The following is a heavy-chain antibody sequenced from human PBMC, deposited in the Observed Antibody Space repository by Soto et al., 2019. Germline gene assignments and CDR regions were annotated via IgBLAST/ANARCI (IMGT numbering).Heavy chain of an antibody. CDR3: ARESEDLTSNFDY. Sequence: PGGSLRLSGAASGFTFTRYSMNWVRQAPGKGLEWVSSISSTTNYIYYGDSMKGRFTISRDNAKNSLYLEMNSLRAEDTAVYYCARESEDLTSNFDYWGQGTLVTVSS. J-gene: IGHJ4*02. V-gene: IGHV3-21*06. CDR1: GFTFTRYS. CDR2: ISSTTNYI.